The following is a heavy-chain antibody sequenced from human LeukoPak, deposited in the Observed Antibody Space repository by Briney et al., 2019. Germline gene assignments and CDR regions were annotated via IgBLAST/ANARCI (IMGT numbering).Heavy chain of an antibody. Sequence: GGSLRLSCAASGFTVSSNYMSWVRQAPGEGLEWVSVIYSGGSTYYADSVKGRFTIPRDNPKNTLYLQMNSLRAEDTAVYYCARVSNYYGSGSDYWGQGTLVTVSS. V-gene: IGHV3-66*01. CDR1: GFTVSSNY. J-gene: IGHJ4*02. CDR2: IYSGGST. D-gene: IGHD3-10*01. CDR3: ARVSNYYGSGSDY.